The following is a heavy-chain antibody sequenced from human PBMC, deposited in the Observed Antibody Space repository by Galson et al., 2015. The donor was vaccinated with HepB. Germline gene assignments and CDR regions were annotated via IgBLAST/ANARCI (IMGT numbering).Heavy chain of an antibody. V-gene: IGHV4-4*02. J-gene: IGHJ3*02. CDR1: GGSISDTNW. CDR3: ARAQNYYDSSGYYPDAFDI. CDR2: IDHSGST. Sequence: TLSLTCAVSGGSISDTNWWSWVRQPPGKGLEWIGEIDHSGSTNYNPSLERRVTLSADKSKNQFSLKLRSVTAADTAVYYCARAQNYYDSSGYYPDAFDIWGQGTMVTVSS. D-gene: IGHD3-22*01.